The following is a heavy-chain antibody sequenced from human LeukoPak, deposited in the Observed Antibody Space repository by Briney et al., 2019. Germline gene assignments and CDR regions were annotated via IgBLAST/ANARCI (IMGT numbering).Heavy chain of an antibody. D-gene: IGHD2-15*01. J-gene: IGHJ4*02. CDR3: ARDRCSGGSCYFRRSYYFDY. CDR1: GYTFTSYG. Sequence: ASVKVSCKASGYTFTSYGISWVRQAPGQGLEWMGWISAYNGNTNNAQKLQGRVTMTTDTSTSTAYMELRSLRSDDTAVYYCARDRCSGGSCYFRRSYYFDYWGQGTLVTVSS. CDR2: ISAYNGNT. V-gene: IGHV1-18*01.